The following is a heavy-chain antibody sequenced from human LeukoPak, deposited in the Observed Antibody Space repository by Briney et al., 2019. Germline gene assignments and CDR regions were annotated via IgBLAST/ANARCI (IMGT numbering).Heavy chain of an antibody. CDR1: GFTFSTYG. J-gene: IGHJ4*02. V-gene: IGHV3-23*01. D-gene: IGHD3-10*01. Sequence: GGSLRLSCAASGFTFSTYGMSWVRQAPWKGLEWVSGISGSGATIYYGDSVKGRFTVSRDNSRSTLFLQMNSLRAEDTAVYYCGMDPPGSTITMAAFDYPGQGTLVTVSS. CDR3: GMDPPGSTITMAAFDY. CDR2: ISGSGATI.